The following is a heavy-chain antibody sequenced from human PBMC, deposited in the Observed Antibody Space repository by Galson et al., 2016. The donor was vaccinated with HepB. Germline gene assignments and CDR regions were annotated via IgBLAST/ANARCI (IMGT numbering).Heavy chain of an antibody. Sequence: SETLSLTCTVSGGSIRSSNSYWGWIRQSPGKGLEWLGTMYYSGDTYYNPSLKSRVTISLDTSENQFSLKLTSVTAADTAVYFCARESTSMSFDYWGPGTVVSVSS. D-gene: IGHD5-18*01. CDR1: GGSIRSSNSY. CDR3: ARESTSMSFDY. CDR2: MYYSGDT. V-gene: IGHV4-39*07. J-gene: IGHJ4*02.